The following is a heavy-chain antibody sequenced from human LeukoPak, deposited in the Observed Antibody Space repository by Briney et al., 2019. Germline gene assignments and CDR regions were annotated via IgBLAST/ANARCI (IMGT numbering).Heavy chain of an antibody. Sequence: PGRSLRLSCAASGFTFSSYAMHWVRQAPGKGLEWVSAISGSGGSTYYADSVKGRFTISRDNSKNTLYLQMNSLRAEDTAVYYCAKMGSYGSGSLDYWGQGTLVTVSS. CDR2: ISGSGGST. J-gene: IGHJ4*02. D-gene: IGHD3-10*01. CDR3: AKMGSYGSGSLDY. CDR1: GFTFSSYA. V-gene: IGHV3-23*01.